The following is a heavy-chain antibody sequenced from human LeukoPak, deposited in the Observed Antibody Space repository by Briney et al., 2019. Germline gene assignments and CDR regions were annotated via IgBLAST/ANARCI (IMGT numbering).Heavy chain of an antibody. Sequence: GGSLRLSCAADGFTFSSYSMNWVRQAPGKGLEWVSGISGSGGSTYYSDSAKGRFTISRDNSNNTLYLQMNSLRAEDTAVYYCAKGAASRGYTYVANWGQGTLVTVSS. V-gene: IGHV3-23*01. D-gene: IGHD5-18*01. CDR3: AKGAASRGYTYVAN. CDR2: ISGSGGST. CDR1: GFTFSSYS. J-gene: IGHJ4*02.